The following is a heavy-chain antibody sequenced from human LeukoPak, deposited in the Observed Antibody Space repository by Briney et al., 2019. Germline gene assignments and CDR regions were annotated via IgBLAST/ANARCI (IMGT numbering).Heavy chain of an antibody. CDR1: GGSISSYY. Sequence: PSETLSLTCTVSGGSISSYYWSWIRQPPGKGLEWIGYIYYSGSTNYNPSLKSRVTISVDTSKYQFSLKLSSVTAADTAVYYCARVDSGSYSRPFDYWGQGTLVTVSS. D-gene: IGHD3-10*01. CDR2: IYYSGST. CDR3: ARVDSGSYSRPFDY. J-gene: IGHJ4*02. V-gene: IGHV4-59*01.